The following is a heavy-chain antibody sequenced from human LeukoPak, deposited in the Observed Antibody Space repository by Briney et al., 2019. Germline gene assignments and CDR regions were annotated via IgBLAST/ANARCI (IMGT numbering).Heavy chain of an antibody. CDR1: GGSISSKSYY. D-gene: IGHD4-17*01. Sequence: SETLSLTCTVSGGSISSKSYYWSWIRQPAGKGLDWIGRIYASGSTHYNPSLKSRVTISVDTSKNQFSLKLSSVTAADTAVYYCARDLYGDYGFFYFDYWGQGTLVTVSS. J-gene: IGHJ4*02. V-gene: IGHV4-61*02. CDR2: IYASGST. CDR3: ARDLYGDYGFFYFDY.